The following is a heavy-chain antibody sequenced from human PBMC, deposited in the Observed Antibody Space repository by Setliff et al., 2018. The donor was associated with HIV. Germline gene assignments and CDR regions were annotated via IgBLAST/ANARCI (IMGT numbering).Heavy chain of an antibody. CDR2: ISYDGINK. CDR3: ARVPPPTYYYCYDDYYYYYGMDV. CDR1: GFTFSSYA. D-gene: IGHD3-10*01. Sequence: PGGSLRLSCAASGFTFSSYAMHWVRQAPGKGLEWVAVISYDGINKYYADAVKGRFNISRDNSKNTLYLQMNSLRAEDTAVYYCARVPPPTYYYCYDDYYYYYGMDVWGQGTTVTVSS. V-gene: IGHV3-30*04. J-gene: IGHJ6*02.